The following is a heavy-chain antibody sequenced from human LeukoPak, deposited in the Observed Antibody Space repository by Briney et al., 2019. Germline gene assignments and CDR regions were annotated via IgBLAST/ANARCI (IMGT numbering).Heavy chain of an antibody. CDR3: ARLWIATAKDAFYI. CDR1: GGAISSGDYY. Sequence: PSETLSLTCTVSGGAISSGDYYWSSIRQPPGKSVEWIGYIYYSGSTYYNPSLKSRVTISVDTSKNQFSLKLSSVSAGDTPVYIWARLWIATAKDAFYIWGARTKVTVSS. V-gene: IGHV4-30-4*02. J-gene: IGHJ3*02. CDR2: IYYSGST. D-gene: IGHD5-24*01.